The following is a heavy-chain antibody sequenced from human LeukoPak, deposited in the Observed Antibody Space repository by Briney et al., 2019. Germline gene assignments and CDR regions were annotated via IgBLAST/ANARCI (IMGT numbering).Heavy chain of an antibody. Sequence: PGGSLRLSCVASGFTFSSYSLNWFRQAPGKGLEWVSYISFSGHRRVYADSVKGRFTISRDDAKKSLYLEMNSLRAEDTAVYYCVRDSDAWEDYTHADQWGQGTLVTVSP. V-gene: IGHV3-48*01. D-gene: IGHD1-26*01. CDR2: ISFSGHRR. J-gene: IGHJ5*02. CDR1: GFTFSSYS. CDR3: VRDSDAWEDYTHADQ.